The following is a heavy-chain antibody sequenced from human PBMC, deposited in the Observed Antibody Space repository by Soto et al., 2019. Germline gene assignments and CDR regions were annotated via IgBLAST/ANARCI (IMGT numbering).Heavy chain of an antibody. V-gene: IGHV1-46*01. CDR2: INPSGGST. CDR3: ARDPTRRRGVVVVAATLNWFDP. D-gene: IGHD2-15*01. J-gene: IGHJ5*02. CDR1: GYTFTSYY. Sequence: ASVKVSCKASGYTFTSYYMHWVRQAPGQGLEWMGIINPSGGSTSYAQKFQGRVTMTRDTSTSTVYMELSSLRSEDTAVYYCARDPTRRRGVVVVAATLNWFDPWGQGTLVTVSS.